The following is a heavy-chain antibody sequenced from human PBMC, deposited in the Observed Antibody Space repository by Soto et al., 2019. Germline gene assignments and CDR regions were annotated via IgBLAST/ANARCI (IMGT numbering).Heavy chain of an antibody. D-gene: IGHD1-26*01. CDR3: VRDKDGTYNFDY. CDR1: GFTFSTYY. V-gene: IGHV3-11*01. CDR2: ISSRHNPT. J-gene: IGHJ4*02. Sequence: QVQLVESGGGSIKPGESLRLSCAASGFTFSTYYMAWIRQPPGKGLEWVSYISSRHNPTYYADSVKGRFTISRDNAKNSLYLHMTGLRADDTAVYYCVRDKDGTYNFDYWGQGTLVTVSS.